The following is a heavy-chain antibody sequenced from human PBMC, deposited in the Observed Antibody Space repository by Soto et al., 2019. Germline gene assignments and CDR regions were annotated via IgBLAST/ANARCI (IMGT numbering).Heavy chain of an antibody. CDR1: GFTFSNVW. CDR3: TAGYCSGGSCYSVVY. D-gene: IGHD2-15*01. V-gene: IGHV3-15*01. Sequence: ESGGGLVKPGGSLSLSCAASGFTFSNVWMSWVRQAPGKGLEWVGRIKRRADGGTTDYATPVRGRFTVSRDDSKNTLYLQMNILKTEDTAVYYCTAGYCSGGSCYSVVYWGQGTLVTVSS. J-gene: IGHJ4*02. CDR2: IKRRADGGTT.